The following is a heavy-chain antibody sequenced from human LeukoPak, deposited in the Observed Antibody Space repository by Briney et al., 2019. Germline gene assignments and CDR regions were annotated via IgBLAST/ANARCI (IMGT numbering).Heavy chain of an antibody. CDR2: ISGSGGST. V-gene: IGHV3-23*01. J-gene: IGHJ5*02. D-gene: IGHD6-13*01. Sequence: GGSLRLSCAASGFTVSSYAMSWVRQAPGKGLEWVSAISGSGGSTYYADSVKGRFTISRDNSKNTMYLQMNSLRAEDTAVYYCAKNYYSSSWFNWFDPWGQGTLVTVSS. CDR3: AKNYYSSSWFNWFDP. CDR1: GFTVSSYA.